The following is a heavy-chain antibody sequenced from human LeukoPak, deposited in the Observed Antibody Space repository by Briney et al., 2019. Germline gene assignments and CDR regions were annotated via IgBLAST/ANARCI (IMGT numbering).Heavy chain of an antibody. J-gene: IGHJ4*02. CDR2: ISAYNGNT. D-gene: IGHD5-12*01. CDR1: GYTFTSYG. CDR3: ARGRLVATIEPPDY. Sequence: ASVKVSCKASGYTFTSYGISWVRQAPGQGLEWMGWISAYNGNTNYAQKLQGRVTMTTDTSTSTAYMELRGLRSDDTAVYYCARGRLVATIEPPDYWGQGTLVTVSS. V-gene: IGHV1-18*01.